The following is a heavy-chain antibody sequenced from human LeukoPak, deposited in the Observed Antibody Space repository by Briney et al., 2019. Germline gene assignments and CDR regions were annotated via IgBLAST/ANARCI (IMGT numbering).Heavy chain of an antibody. D-gene: IGHD3-3*01. CDR1: GGSISSYY. Sequence: SETLSLTCTVSGGSISSYYWSWIRQPPGKGLEWIGYIYYSGSTNHNPSLKSRVTISVDTSKNQFSLKLSSVTAADTAVYYCARYPIFGVVIPPHWGQGTLVTVSS. CDR2: IYYSGST. V-gene: IGHV4-59*01. CDR3: ARYPIFGVVIPPH. J-gene: IGHJ4*02.